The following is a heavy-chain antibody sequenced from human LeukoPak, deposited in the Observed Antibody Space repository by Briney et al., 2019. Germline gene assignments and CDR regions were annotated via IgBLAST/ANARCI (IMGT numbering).Heavy chain of an antibody. CDR1: GFTFSTYS. J-gene: IGHJ6*02. D-gene: IGHD1-14*01. CDR3: ARDRSVGEPGIYGMDV. CDR2: ISSSSTYI. V-gene: IGHV3-21*01. Sequence: GGSLRLSCSASGFTFSTYSMNWVRQAPGKGLEWVSSISSSSTYIYYADSVKGRFTISRDNAQNSLYLQMNSLRAEDTAVYYCARDRSVGEPGIYGMDVWGQGTTVTVSS.